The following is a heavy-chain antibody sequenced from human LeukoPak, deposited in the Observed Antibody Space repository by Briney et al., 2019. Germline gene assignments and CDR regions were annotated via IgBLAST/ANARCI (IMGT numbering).Heavy chain of an antibody. V-gene: IGHV1-58*02. CDR3: AADKRFFSDADAFDI. J-gene: IGHJ3*02. Sequence: SVKVSCKASGFIFISSGMQWVRQARGKRLEWIGWIVVGSGNTNYAQKFQDRVTITRDVSTSTAYMELSSLSSEDTAVYYCAADKRFFSDADAFDIWGQGTMVTVSS. D-gene: IGHD3-10*01. CDR1: GFIFISSG. CDR2: IVVGSGNT.